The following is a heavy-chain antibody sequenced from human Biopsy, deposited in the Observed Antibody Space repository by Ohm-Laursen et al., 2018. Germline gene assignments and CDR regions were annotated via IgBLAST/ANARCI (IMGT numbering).Heavy chain of an antibody. J-gene: IGHJ6*02. D-gene: IGHD1-1*01. Sequence: SLRLSCAAPGFTFSPYTMTWVRQAPGKGLEWVSGISWHSGSRGYADSVKGRFTISRDNAKKLLYLQMNSLRAEDTALYYCAKDVRVKVQLDGMDVWGQGTTVTVSS. CDR1: GFTFSPYT. CDR2: ISWHSGSR. V-gene: IGHV3-9*01. CDR3: AKDVRVKVQLDGMDV.